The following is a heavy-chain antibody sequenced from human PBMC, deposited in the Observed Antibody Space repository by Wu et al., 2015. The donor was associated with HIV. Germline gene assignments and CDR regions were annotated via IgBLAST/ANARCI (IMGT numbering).Heavy chain of an antibody. V-gene: IGHV1-8*01. CDR3: ARSSYLYDYVWGSYRSDAFDI. Sequence: QVQLVQSGAEVKKPGASVKVSCKASGYTFTSYDINWVRQATGQGLEWMGWMNPNSGNTGYAQKFQGRVTMTRNTSISTAYMELSSLRSEDTAVYYCARSSYLYDYVWGSYRSDAFDIWGQGTMVTVSS. D-gene: IGHD3-16*02. CDR1: GYTFTSYD. CDR2: MNPNSGNT. J-gene: IGHJ3*02.